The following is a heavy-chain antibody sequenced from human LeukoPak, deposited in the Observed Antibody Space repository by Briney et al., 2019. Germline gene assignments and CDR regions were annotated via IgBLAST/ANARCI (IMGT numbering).Heavy chain of an antibody. V-gene: IGHV1-2*02. D-gene: IGHD4-17*01. CDR2: INPNSGGT. Sequence: AASVKVSCKASGGTFSKYGINWVRQAPGQGLEWMGWINPNSGGTNYAQKFQGRVTMTRDTSISTAYMELTRLRSDDTAVYYCARYGSWFDPWGQGTLVTVSS. J-gene: IGHJ5*02. CDR1: GGTFSKYG. CDR3: ARYGSWFDP.